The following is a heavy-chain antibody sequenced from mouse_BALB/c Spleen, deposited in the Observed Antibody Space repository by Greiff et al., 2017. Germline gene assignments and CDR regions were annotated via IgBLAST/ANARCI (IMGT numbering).Heavy chain of an antibody. J-gene: IGHJ3*01. CDR3: ARSGYDYSWFAY. V-gene: IGHV3-2*02. CDR1: GYSITSDYA. CDR2: ISYSGST. D-gene: IGHD2-4*01. Sequence: VQLQESGPGLVKPSQSLSLTCTVTGYSITSDYAWNWIRQFPGNKLEWMGYISYSGSTSYNPSLKSRISITRDTSKNQFFLQLNSVTTEDTATYYCARSGYDYSWFAYWGQGTLVTVSA.